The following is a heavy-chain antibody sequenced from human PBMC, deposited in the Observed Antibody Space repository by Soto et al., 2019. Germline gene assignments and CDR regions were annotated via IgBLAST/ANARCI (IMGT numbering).Heavy chain of an antibody. V-gene: IGHV1-3*01. CDR2: INAGNGNT. Sequence: ASVKVSCKASGYTFTSYAMHWVRQAPGQRLEWMGWINAGNGNTKYSQKFQGRVTITRDTSASTAYMELSSLRSEDTAVYYCARDRRQYDFWSGYPLYYFDYWGQGTLVTVSS. D-gene: IGHD3-3*01. CDR1: GYTFTSYA. J-gene: IGHJ4*02. CDR3: ARDRRQYDFWSGYPLYYFDY.